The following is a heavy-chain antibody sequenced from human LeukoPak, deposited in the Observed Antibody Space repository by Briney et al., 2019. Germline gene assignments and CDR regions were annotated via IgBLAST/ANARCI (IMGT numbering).Heavy chain of an antibody. CDR3: ARQLLSYGGNSGYFDY. D-gene: IGHD4-23*01. CDR1: GGSISSYY. Sequence: PSETLSLTCTVSGGSISSYYWSWIRQPPGKGLEWIGYIYYSGSTNYNPSLKSRVTISVDTSKNQFSLKLSSVTAADTAVYYCARQLLSYGGNSGYFDYWGQGTLVTVSS. V-gene: IGHV4-59*08. CDR2: IYYSGST. J-gene: IGHJ4*02.